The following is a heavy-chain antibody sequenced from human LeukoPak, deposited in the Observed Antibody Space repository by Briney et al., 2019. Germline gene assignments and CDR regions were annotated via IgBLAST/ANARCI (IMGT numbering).Heavy chain of an antibody. CDR1: GFTFSTYG. J-gene: IGHJ4*02. CDR2: ISGNSGST. D-gene: IGHD1-14*01. Sequence: GGSLRLSCAASGFTFSTYGMSWVRQAPGKGLEWVSAISGNSGSTYYADSVKGRFTISRDDSKKPLYLQMNSLRAEDTAVYYCAKSGLNRFDYWGQGILVTVSS. CDR3: AKSGLNRFDY. V-gene: IGHV3-23*01.